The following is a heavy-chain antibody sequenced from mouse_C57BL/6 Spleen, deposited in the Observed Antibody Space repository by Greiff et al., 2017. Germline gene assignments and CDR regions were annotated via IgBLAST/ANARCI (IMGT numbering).Heavy chain of an antibody. Sequence: VKLQQSGAELVRPGASVTLSCKASGYTFTDYEMHWVKQTPVHGLEWIRAIDPETGGTAYNQKFKGKAILTADKSSSTAYMELRSLTSEDSAVYYCTIYYYGSSGYWGQGTTLTVSS. J-gene: IGHJ2*01. CDR1: GYTFTDYE. CDR2: IDPETGGT. CDR3: TIYYYGSSGY. V-gene: IGHV1-15*01. D-gene: IGHD1-1*01.